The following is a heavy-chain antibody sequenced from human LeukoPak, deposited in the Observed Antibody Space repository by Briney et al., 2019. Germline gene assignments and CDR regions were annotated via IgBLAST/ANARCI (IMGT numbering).Heavy chain of an antibody. J-gene: IGHJ4*02. CDR2: IDPSDSYT. Sequence: GESLKISCKGSGYSINNYWIGWVRQMPGKGLEWMGRIDPSDSYTNYSPSFQGHVTISADKSISTAYLQWSSLKASDTAMYYCARQAAGQVDHDYWGQGTLVTVSS. D-gene: IGHD6-13*01. V-gene: IGHV5-10-1*01. CDR3: ARQAAGQVDHDY. CDR1: GYSINNYW.